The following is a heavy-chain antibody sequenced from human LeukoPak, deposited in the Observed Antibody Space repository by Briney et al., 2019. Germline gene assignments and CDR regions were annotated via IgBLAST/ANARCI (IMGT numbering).Heavy chain of an antibody. CDR3: AREREWYFDY. Sequence: QPGGSLPLSCAASGFTFSNYWMHWVGQAPGKGLVRVSLIKSDGSSTSYADSVKGRFTISRDNAKNTLYLQMNSLRAEDTAVYYCAREREWYFDYWGPGNPGH. D-gene: IGHD3-3*01. CDR2: IKSDGSST. CDR1: GFTFSNYW. J-gene: IGHJ4*02. V-gene: IGHV3-74*01.